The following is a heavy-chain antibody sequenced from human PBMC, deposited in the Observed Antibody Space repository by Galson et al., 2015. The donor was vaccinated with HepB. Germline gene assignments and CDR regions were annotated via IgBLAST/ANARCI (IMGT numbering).Heavy chain of an antibody. Sequence: SVKVSCKASGYTFTGYYMHWVRQAPGQGLEWMGWINPNSGGTNYAQKFQGRVTMTRDTSISTAYMELSRLRSDDTAVYYCARRLVSTVANWFDPWGQGTLVTVSS. J-gene: IGHJ5*02. CDR3: ARRLVSTVANWFDP. V-gene: IGHV1-2*02. CDR1: GYTFTGYY. D-gene: IGHD4-23*01. CDR2: INPNSGGT.